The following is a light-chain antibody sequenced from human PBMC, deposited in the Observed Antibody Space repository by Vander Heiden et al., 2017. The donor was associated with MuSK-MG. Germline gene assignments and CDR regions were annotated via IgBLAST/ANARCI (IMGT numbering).Light chain of an antibody. CDR1: QSVSSN. CDR2: GAS. CDR3: QQDKNWPPGT. V-gene: IGKV3-15*01. J-gene: IGKJ2*02. Sequence: EIVMTQSPATLSVSPGERATLSCRASQSVSSNLAWYQQKPGQAPRLLIYGASTRATGIPARFSGSGYGKDFTLTISSRQSEDFAVYYCQQDKNWPPGTFGQGTKLEIK.